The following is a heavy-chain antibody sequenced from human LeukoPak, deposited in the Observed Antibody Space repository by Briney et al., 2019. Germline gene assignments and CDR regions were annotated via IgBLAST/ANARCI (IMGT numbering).Heavy chain of an antibody. Sequence: GGSLRLSCAASGFTFSSFWMHGVRQAPCKGLEWVAVISHDGGNAYYADSVKGRFTISRDNSKNTLYLQMDSLRAEDTAVYYCAKDSSTSNPYYGLDVWGQGTTVTVSS. CDR1: GFTFSSFW. D-gene: IGHD4-11*01. CDR2: ISHDGGNA. CDR3: AKDSSTSNPYYGLDV. V-gene: IGHV3-30*18. J-gene: IGHJ6*02.